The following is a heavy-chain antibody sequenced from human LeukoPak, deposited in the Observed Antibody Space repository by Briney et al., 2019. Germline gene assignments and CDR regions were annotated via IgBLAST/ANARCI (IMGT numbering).Heavy chain of an antibody. D-gene: IGHD6-13*01. Sequence: GGSLRLSCVASGXTFSDYYMSWIRQAPGKGLEWVSYIPSTSSYTSYADSVKGRFTISRDNAKNSLYLQMSSLRAEDTAVYYCARAANTAAGTPTLAIDYWGQGTLVTVSS. CDR2: IPSTSSYT. CDR1: GXTFSDYY. V-gene: IGHV3-11*05. J-gene: IGHJ4*02. CDR3: ARAANTAAGTPTLAIDY.